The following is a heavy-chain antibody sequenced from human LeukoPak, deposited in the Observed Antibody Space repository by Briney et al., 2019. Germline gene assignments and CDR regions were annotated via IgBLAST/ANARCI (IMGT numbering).Heavy chain of an antibody. D-gene: IGHD2-15*01. Sequence: ASVKVSCKASGYTFTSYDINWVRQATGQGLEWMGWMNPNSGNTGYAQKFQGRVTMTRNTSISTAYMELSSLRSEDTAVYYCARGVLYCSGGSCYSGGMDVWGQGTTVTVSS. CDR1: GYTFTSYD. CDR2: MNPNSGNT. V-gene: IGHV1-8*01. J-gene: IGHJ6*02. CDR3: ARGVLYCSGGSCYSGGMDV.